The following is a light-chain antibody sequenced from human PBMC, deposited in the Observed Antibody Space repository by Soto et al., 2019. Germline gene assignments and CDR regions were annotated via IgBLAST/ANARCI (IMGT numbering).Light chain of an antibody. J-gene: IGKJ4*01. CDR1: QSVGIK. CDR2: DTS. V-gene: IGKV3-15*01. CDR3: QQCNDWPLT. Sequence: EIVMTQSPATLSVSPGERATLSCRASQSVGIKLAWYQQKPGQAPRLLIYDTSTRATGIPARFSGSGSGTEFTLTISSLQSEDFAVYFCQQCNDWPLTFGGGTKVDIK.